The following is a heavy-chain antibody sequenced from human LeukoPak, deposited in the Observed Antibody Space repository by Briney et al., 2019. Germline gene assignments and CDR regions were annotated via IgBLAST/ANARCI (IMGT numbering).Heavy chain of an antibody. CDR1: GYTFINYG. CDR2: ISAYNGNT. V-gene: IGHV1-18*01. J-gene: IGHJ4*02. D-gene: IGHD3-10*01. CDR3: ARDLDQYNGRFGGFGHDF. Sequence: ASVRVSCKASGYTFINYGINWVRQAPGQGLEWMGWISAYNGNTNYAQSLQGRVTMTTDTSTSTVYMEMRSLTSDDTAVYYCARDLDQYNGRFGGFGHDFWGQGTLVTVSS.